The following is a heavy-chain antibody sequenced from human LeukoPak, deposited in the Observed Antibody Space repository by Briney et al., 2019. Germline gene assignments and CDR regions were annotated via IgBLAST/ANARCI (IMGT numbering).Heavy chain of an antibody. D-gene: IGHD6-13*01. CDR2: IIPIFGTA. CDR1: GGTFSSYA. Sequence: SVKVSCKASGGTFSSYAISWVRQAPGQGLEWMGGIIPIFGTANYAQKFQGRVTITADESTSTAYMELSSLRSEDTAVYYCAGPLSGYSSSWFDPWGQGTLVTVSS. CDR3: AGPLSGYSSSWFDP. V-gene: IGHV1-69*13. J-gene: IGHJ5*02.